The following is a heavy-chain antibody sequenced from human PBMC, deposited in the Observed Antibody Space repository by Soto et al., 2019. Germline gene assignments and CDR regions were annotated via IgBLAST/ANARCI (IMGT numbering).Heavy chain of an antibody. Sequence: PSETLSLTCTVSGASMTASYWSWIRQPPGKGLECLAYIYVNGDTNYNPSLRSRLSVSLDTSNNQFSLHLRSVTAEDTAVYYCARTARVFDYWGQGTLVTVSS. CDR3: ARTARVFDY. J-gene: IGHJ4*02. V-gene: IGHV4-59*08. CDR1: GASMTASY. CDR2: IYVNGDT. D-gene: IGHD6-13*01.